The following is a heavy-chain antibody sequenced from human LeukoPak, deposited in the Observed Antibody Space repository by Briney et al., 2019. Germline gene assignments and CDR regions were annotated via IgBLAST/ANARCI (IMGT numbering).Heavy chain of an antibody. V-gene: IGHV1-8*01. Sequence: GASVKVSCKASGYTFTTHHINWVRQATGQGFEWMGWMNPGSGNTEYAQKFQGRVTMTWDTSINTAYMELSSLRSEDTAVYYCAREYRTMALARFDYWGQGTLVTVSS. CDR3: AREYRTMALARFDY. CDR2: MNPGSGNT. CDR1: GYTFTTHH. J-gene: IGHJ4*02. D-gene: IGHD3-16*02.